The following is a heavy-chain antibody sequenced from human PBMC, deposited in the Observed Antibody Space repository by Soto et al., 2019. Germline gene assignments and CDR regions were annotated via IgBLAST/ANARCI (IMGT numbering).Heavy chain of an antibody. Sequence: ASVKVACKASGGTFSSYSISWVRQAPGQGLEWMGGIIPIFGTANYAQKFQGRVTITADESTSTAYMELSSLRSEDTAVYYCARLLYYYDSSAQPRAFDIWGQGTMVTVSS. J-gene: IGHJ3*02. CDR3: ARLLYYYDSSAQPRAFDI. V-gene: IGHV1-69*13. CDR1: GGTFSSYS. D-gene: IGHD3-22*01. CDR2: IIPIFGTA.